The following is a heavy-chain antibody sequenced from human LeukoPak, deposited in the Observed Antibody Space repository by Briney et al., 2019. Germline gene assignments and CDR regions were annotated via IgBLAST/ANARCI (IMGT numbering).Heavy chain of an antibody. Sequence: GGSLRLSCAASGFRFSNYKMDWVRQAPGKGLEWVSYISIGGDTRHYADSVKGRFTISRDNAKNSVYLQMNSLRAEDTAVYFCASLWELTMAWGQGTLVTVSS. V-gene: IGHV3-48*03. CDR3: ASLWELTMA. D-gene: IGHD3-16*01. CDR1: GFRFSNYK. J-gene: IGHJ5*02. CDR2: ISIGGDTR.